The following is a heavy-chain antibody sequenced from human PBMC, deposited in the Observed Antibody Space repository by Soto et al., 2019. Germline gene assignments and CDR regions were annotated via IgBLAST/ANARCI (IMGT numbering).Heavy chain of an antibody. CDR2: INSDGSST. J-gene: IGHJ6*02. CDR3: ARAITGTIYYYYGMDV. Sequence: EVQLVESGGGLVQPGGSLRLSCAASGFTFSSYWMHWVRQAPGKGLVWVSRINSDGSSTSYADSVKGRFTISRDNAKNTLYLQMNSLIAEDTAVYYCARAITGTIYYYYGMDVWGQGTTVTVSS. CDR1: GFTFSSYW. V-gene: IGHV3-74*01. D-gene: IGHD1-20*01.